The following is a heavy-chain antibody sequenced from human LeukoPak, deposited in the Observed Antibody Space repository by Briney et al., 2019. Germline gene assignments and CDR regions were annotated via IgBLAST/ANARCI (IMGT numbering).Heavy chain of an antibody. CDR1: GFTFSSYW. Sequence: GGSLRLSCAASGFTFSSYWMHWVRQAPGKGLVWVTRINSDGSSTSYADSVKGRFTISRDNAKNTLYLQMNSLRAEDTAVYYCARALGRGRYFDYWGQGTLVTVSS. D-gene: IGHD1-1*01. CDR3: ARALGRGRYFDY. V-gene: IGHV3-74*01. CDR2: INSDGSST. J-gene: IGHJ4*02.